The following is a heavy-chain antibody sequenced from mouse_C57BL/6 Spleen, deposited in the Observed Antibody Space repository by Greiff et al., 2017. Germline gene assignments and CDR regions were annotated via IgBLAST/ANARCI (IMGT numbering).Heavy chain of an antibody. D-gene: IGHD1-1*01. Sequence: VQLKQSGPELVKPGASVKISCKASGYSFTDYNMNWVKQSNGKSLEWIGVINPNYGTTSYNQKFKGKATLTVDQSSSTAYMQLNSLTSEDSAVYYCARTHYCGSTQGWYFDVWGTGTTVTVSS. CDR1: GYSFTDYN. CDR2: INPNYGTT. J-gene: IGHJ1*03. V-gene: IGHV1-39*01. CDR3: ARTHYCGSTQGWYFDV.